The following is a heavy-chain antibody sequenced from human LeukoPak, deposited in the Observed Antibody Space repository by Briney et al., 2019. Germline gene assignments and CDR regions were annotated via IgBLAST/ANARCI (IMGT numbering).Heavy chain of an antibody. V-gene: IGHV3-48*01. CDR1: GFTFSSHS. Sequence: GGSLRLSCAASGFTFSSHSMNWVRQAPGKGLEWVSYISTGSSTIYYADSVKGRFTISRDNAENSLYLQMNNLRAEDTAVYYCARRDYTSGWDYWGQGTLVTVSS. D-gene: IGHD6-19*01. CDR2: ISTGSSTI. J-gene: IGHJ4*02. CDR3: ARRDYTSGWDY.